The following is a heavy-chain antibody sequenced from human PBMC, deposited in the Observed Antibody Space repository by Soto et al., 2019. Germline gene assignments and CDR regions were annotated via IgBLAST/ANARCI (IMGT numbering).Heavy chain of an antibody. CDR2: MNPNSGNT. V-gene: IGHV1-8*01. Sequence: VSVKVSCKASGYTFTSYDINWVRQATGQGLEWMGWMNPNSGNTAYAQKFQGRITMTRNTSISTAYMELSSLRSDDTAVYYCARGLLSRWGQGTVVTVSS. J-gene: IGHJ3*01. CDR3: ARGLLSR. CDR1: GYTFTSYD.